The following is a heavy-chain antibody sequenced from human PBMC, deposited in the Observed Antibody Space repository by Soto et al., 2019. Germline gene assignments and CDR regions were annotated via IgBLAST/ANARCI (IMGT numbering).Heavy chain of an antibody. J-gene: IGHJ5*02. V-gene: IGHV4-30-2*01. CDR1: GGSISSGGYS. CDR3: ARASLLWFGESIKQVWFDP. Sequence: SETLSLTCAVSGGSISSGGYSWSWIRQPPGKGLEWIGYIYHSGSTYYNPSLKSRVTISVDRSKNQFSLKLSSVTAADTAVYYCARASLLWFGESIKQVWFDPWGQGTLVTVSS. CDR2: IYHSGST. D-gene: IGHD3-10*01.